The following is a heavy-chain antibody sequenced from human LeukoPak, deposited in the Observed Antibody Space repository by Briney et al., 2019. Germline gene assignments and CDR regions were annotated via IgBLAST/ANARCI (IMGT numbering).Heavy chain of an antibody. V-gene: IGHV4-34*01. CDR1: GGSFSGYY. CDR2: INHSGST. D-gene: IGHD6-13*01. J-gene: IGHJ6*03. CDR3: ARETSSSWYTYPSPYYYMDV. Sequence: RPSETLSLTCAVYGGSFSGYYWSWIRQPPGKGLEWIGEINHSGSTNYNPSLKSRVTISVDTSKNQFSLKLSSVTAADTAVYYCARETSSSWYTYPSPYYYMDVWGKGTTVTISS.